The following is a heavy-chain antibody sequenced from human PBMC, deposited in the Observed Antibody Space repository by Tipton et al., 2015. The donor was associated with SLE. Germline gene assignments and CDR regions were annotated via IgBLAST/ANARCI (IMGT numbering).Heavy chain of an antibody. CDR1: GYSFSNYW. Sequence: VQLVQSGAEVKKSGESLKISCQGTGYSFSNYWIAWVRQMPGKALECMGIIYPGDSDTRYSPSFQGQVTISVDKSIGTAELQWSSLKASDTAIYYCARQVGDSSGYYFDHWGQGTLVTVSS. D-gene: IGHD3-22*01. CDR3: ARQVGDSSGYYFDH. CDR2: IYPGDSDT. V-gene: IGHV5-51*01. J-gene: IGHJ4*02.